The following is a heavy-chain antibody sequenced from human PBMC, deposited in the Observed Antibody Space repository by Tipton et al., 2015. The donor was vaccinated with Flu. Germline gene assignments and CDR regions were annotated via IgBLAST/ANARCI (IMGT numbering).Heavy chain of an antibody. D-gene: IGHD5-12*01. J-gene: IGHJ4*02. CDR3: ARGSGYAGDY. CDR2: ISVDSGYT. CDR1: GYIFNNYY. V-gene: IGHV1-18*04. Sequence: QVQLVQSGADVKRPGDSVKLSCKASGYIFNNYYIHWVRQAPGQGLEWMGWISVDSGYTNFAQHLQGRLTMTTDTSTRTAYMELRSLRSDDTAVYYCARGSGYAGDYWGQGTLVTVSS.